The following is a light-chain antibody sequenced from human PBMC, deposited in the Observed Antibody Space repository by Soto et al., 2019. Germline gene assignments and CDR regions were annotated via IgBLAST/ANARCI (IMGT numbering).Light chain of an antibody. CDR3: GSWDSSLSAYV. CDR1: SSNVGGNS. Sequence: QSVLTQPGSVSAAPGQRVTISCYGSSSNVGGNSVSWYQQLPGTAPKLLIYDDDKRPSGIPDRFSGSKSGTSATLGITGFXTGDEADYSCGSWDSSLSAYVFGTGTKVTVL. CDR2: DDD. J-gene: IGLJ1*01. V-gene: IGLV1-51*01.